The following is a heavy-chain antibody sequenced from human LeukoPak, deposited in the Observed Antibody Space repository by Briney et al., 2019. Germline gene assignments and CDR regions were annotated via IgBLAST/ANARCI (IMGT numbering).Heavy chain of an antibody. Sequence: GGSLRLSCAASGFTFSSYWMSWVRQAPGKGLEWVANIKQDGSEKYYVDSVKGRFTISRDNAKNSLYLQMNSLRAEDTAVYYCASSFALGCYKGLYYYYYMDVWGKGTTVTVSS. D-gene: IGHD1-26*01. J-gene: IGHJ6*03. CDR1: GFTFSSYW. CDR3: ASSFALGCYKGLYYYYYMDV. V-gene: IGHV3-7*01. CDR2: IKQDGSEK.